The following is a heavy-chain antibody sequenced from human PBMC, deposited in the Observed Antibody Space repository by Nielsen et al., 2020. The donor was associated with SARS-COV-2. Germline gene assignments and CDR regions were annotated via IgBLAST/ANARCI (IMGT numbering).Heavy chain of an antibody. D-gene: IGHD2-15*01. V-gene: IGHV4-34*01. J-gene: IGHJ4*02. Sequence: PGKGLEWIGEINHSGSTNYNPSLKSRVTISVDTSKNQFSLKLSSVTAADTAVYYCASQAVLLNCSGGSCYSGLYWGRGTLVTVSS. CDR2: INHSGST. CDR3: ASQAVLLNCSGGSCYSGLY.